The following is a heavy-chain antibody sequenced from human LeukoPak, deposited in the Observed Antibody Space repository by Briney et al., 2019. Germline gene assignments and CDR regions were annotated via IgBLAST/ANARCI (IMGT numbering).Heavy chain of an antibody. CDR1: GGSISSYY. CDR2: IYYSGST. J-gene: IGHJ5*02. Sequence: SETLSLTCTVSGGSISSYYWSWIRQPPGKGLEWIGYIYYSGSTNYNPSLKSRVTISVDTSKNQFSLKLSSVTAAVTAVYYCARQSGLVSFDPWGQGTLVTVSS. CDR3: ARQSGLVSFDP. D-gene: IGHD3-9*01. V-gene: IGHV4-59*01.